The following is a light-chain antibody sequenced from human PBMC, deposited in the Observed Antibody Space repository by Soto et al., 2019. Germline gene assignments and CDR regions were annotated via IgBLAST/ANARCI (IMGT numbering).Light chain of an antibody. V-gene: IGKV1-5*03. J-gene: IGKJ1*01. CDR2: KAS. CDR3: QQYRSYWT. CDR1: RNINSW. Sequence: DIQMTKSPSTLSASVGDRVTISCRASRNINSWLAWYQQKPGKAPHLLIYKASNLQSGVPSRFSGSGSGTEFTPTISSLQPDDFATYYCQQYRSYWTFGQGDQGGYQ.